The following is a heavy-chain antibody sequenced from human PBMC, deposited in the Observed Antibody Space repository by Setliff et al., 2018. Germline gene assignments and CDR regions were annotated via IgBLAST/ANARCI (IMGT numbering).Heavy chain of an antibody. CDR3: SRLVRFCTRIVCQRLSGDDY. V-gene: IGHV1-18*04. D-gene: IGHD3-10*01. CDR2: ISPHNGNT. CDR1: GYMFRSYG. J-gene: IGHJ4*02. Sequence: ASVKVSCKASGYMFRSYGINWMRQAPGQGLEWVGWISPHNGNTYYAPKFQGTVLMTADTSTTTAYLELRSLRSDDTAVYYCSRLVRFCTRIVCQRLSGDDYWGQGTLVTVSS.